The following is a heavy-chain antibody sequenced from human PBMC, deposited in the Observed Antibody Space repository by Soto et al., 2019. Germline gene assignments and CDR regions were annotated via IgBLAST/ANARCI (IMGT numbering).Heavy chain of an antibody. CDR1: GGFISSGGYY. J-gene: IGHJ6*02. Sequence: PSETLSLTCTVSGGFISSGGYYWAWIRQLPGKGLEWIGYIYHSGSTYYNPSLKSRVAISVDTSKNQFSLKLTSVTAADTAIYYCARERCSTSCPMDVWGQGTTVTVSS. D-gene: IGHD2-2*01. CDR3: ARERCSTSCPMDV. V-gene: IGHV4-31*03. CDR2: IYHSGST.